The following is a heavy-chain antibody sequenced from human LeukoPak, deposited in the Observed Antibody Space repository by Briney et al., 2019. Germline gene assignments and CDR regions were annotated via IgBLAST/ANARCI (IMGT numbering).Heavy chain of an antibody. CDR3: AKEDPTMVRGSITFIQLDY. Sequence: GGSLRLSCAASGFTFSNYAMSWVRQAPGKRLEWVYAISSSGTYYADSVRGRFTISRDNSKNTLFLYMNSLRADDTAVYYCAKEDPTMVRGSITFIQLDYWGQGTRVTVSS. J-gene: IGHJ4*02. CDR1: GFTFSNYA. V-gene: IGHV3-23*01. CDR2: ISSSGT. D-gene: IGHD3-10*01.